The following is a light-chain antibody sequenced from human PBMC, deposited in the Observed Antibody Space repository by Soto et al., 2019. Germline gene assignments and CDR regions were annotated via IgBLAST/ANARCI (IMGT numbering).Light chain of an antibody. Sequence: EIVLTQSPATLSLSPGERATLSCRASQSVTSNSLAWYQQKVGRAPRVLIYGASNRATGIPDRFSGSGSGTDFNLTITSMEPADFAVYYCQQYGSPPRTFGKGTRLEIK. CDR2: GAS. J-gene: IGKJ5*01. V-gene: IGKV3-20*01. CDR3: QQYGSPPRT. CDR1: QSVTSNS.